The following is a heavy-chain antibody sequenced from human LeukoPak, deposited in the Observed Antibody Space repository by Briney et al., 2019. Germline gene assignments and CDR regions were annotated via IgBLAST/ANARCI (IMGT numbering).Heavy chain of an antibody. CDR1: GFTFSSYA. CDR2: ISGSGGST. D-gene: IGHD6-19*01. V-gene: IGHV3-23*01. Sequence: GGSLRLSCAASGFTFSSYAMSWVRQAPGKGLEWVSAISGSGGSTYHADSVKGRFTISRDNSKNTLYLQMNSLRAEDTAVYYCAKLRGRGSSKVAGTYPSDYWGQGTLVTVSS. CDR3: AKLRGRGSSKVAGTYPSDY. J-gene: IGHJ4*02.